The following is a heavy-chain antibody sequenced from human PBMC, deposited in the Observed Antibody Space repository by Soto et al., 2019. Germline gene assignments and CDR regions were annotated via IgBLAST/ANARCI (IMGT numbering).Heavy chain of an antibody. J-gene: IGHJ4*02. CDR3: VRGYNAGPGGY. D-gene: IGHD1-20*01. CDR1: GFTFSSYW. Sequence: GGSLRLSCVASGFTFSSYWMHWVRQAPGKGLVWVSRINSDGSSTNYADSVKGRFTISRDNTKNTLYLQMNSLRAEDTAVYYCVRGYNAGPGGYWGQGALVTVSS. V-gene: IGHV3-74*01. CDR2: INSDGSST.